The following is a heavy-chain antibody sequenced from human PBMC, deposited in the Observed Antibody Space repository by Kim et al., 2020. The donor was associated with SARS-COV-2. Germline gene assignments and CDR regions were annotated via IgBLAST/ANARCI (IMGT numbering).Heavy chain of an antibody. D-gene: IGHD2-21*02. CDR3: ARAVVTRHFWFDP. Sequence: SETLSLTCTVSGGSISSGGYYWSWIRQHPGKGLEWIGYIYYSGSTYYNPSLKSRVTISVDTSKNQFSLKLSSVTAADTAVYYCARAVVTRHFWFDPWGQGTLVTVSS. V-gene: IGHV4-31*03. CDR2: IYYSGST. J-gene: IGHJ5*02. CDR1: GGSISSGGYY.